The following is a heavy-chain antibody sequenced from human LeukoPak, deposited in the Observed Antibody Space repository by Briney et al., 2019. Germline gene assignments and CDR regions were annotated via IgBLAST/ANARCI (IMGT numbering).Heavy chain of an antibody. CDR2: IDYSAYT. CDR3: AREVSRGRSGYQIDY. Sequence: SETLSLTCTVSGGSISTYFWTWIRQPPGKGLEWIGYIDYSAYTKYNPSLKSRVTISVDTSKNQFSLSLSSLTAADTAVYYCAREVSRGRSGYQIDYWGPGTLVTVSS. CDR1: GGSISTYF. J-gene: IGHJ4*02. V-gene: IGHV4-59*01. D-gene: IGHD3-22*01.